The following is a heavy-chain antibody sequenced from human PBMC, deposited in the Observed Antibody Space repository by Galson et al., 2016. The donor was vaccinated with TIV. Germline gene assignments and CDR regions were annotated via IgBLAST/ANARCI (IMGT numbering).Heavy chain of an antibody. Sequence: VSGYTLTELSMHWVRQAPGKGLEWMGGFDPEDGETIYAQKFQGRVTMTEDTSTDTAYMELSSLRSEDTAVYYCATSRGRYFDWLFGYWGQGTLVTVSS. J-gene: IGHJ4*02. V-gene: IGHV1-24*01. CDR3: ATSRGRYFDWLFGY. CDR2: FDPEDGET. D-gene: IGHD3-9*01. CDR1: GYTLTELS.